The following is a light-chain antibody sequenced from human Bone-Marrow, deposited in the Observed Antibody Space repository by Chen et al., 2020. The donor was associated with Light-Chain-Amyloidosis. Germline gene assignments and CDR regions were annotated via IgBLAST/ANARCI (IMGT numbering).Light chain of an antibody. Sequence: DIVMTQSPDSLAVSLGERATINCRSSQSLLYTSSNKNYLAWYQQKPGQPPKLLIYWASTRESGVPDRFSDSVSGTDFTLSISSLQAEDVAVYYCQQYYDTPFTFGPGTKVDI. CDR2: WAS. J-gene: IGKJ3*01. CDR1: QSLLYTSSNKNY. CDR3: QQYYDTPFT. V-gene: IGKV4-1*01.